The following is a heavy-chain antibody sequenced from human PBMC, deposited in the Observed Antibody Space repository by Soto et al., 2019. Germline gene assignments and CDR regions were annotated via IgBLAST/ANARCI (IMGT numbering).Heavy chain of an antibody. CDR2: IWYDGSNK. J-gene: IGHJ3*02. V-gene: IGHV3-33*01. CDR3: ARDAGSALGEEDSMDAFDI. D-gene: IGHD3-16*01. CDR1: GFTFSSYG. Sequence: QVQLVESGGGVVQPGRSLRLSCAASGFTFSSYGMHWVRQAPGKGLEWVAVIWYDGSNKYYADSVKGRFTISRDNSKNTLYPQMNSLRAEDTAVYYCARDAGSALGEEDSMDAFDIWGQETMVTVSS.